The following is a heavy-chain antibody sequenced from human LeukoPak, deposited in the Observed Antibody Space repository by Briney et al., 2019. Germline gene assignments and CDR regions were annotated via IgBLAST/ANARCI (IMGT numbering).Heavy chain of an antibody. V-gene: IGHV3-23*01. CDR1: GFTFSSSA. D-gene: IGHD6-13*01. J-gene: IGHJ4*02. CDR2: SGTAGDT. Sequence: GGSLRLSCAASGFTFSSSAMNWVRQVPGKGLEWVSASGTAGDTYYADSVKGRFTISRDDSKNTLYLQMNSLRAEDTAVYYCAKASPGKEAAGYFDYWGQGTLVTVSS. CDR3: AKASPGKEAAGYFDY.